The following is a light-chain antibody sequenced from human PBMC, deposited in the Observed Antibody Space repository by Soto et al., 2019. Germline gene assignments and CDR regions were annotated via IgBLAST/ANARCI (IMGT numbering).Light chain of an antibody. V-gene: IGLV2-11*01. CDR2: DVT. J-gene: IGLJ1*01. CDR1: SSDIGGYYY. CDR3: FSYAGSYTFYV. Sequence: QSALTQPRSVSGSPVQSVTISCTGTSSDIGGYYYVSWYQQHPGKAPNLMIYDVTKRPSGVPDRFSGSKSGTTASLTISGLQAEDEADYYCFSYAGSYTFYVFGTGTKVTVL.